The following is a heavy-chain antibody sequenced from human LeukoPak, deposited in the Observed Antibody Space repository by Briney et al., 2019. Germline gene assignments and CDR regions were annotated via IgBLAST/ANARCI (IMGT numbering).Heavy chain of an antibody. CDR3: AKDRGVRGTSLVY. V-gene: IGHV3-30*18. Sequence: GRSLRLSCAASGFTFSSYGMHWVRQAPGKGLEWVAVISYDGSNKYYADSVKGRFTISRDISKNTLYLQVNSLRAEDTAVYYCAKDRGVRGTSLVYWGQGTLVTVSS. CDR2: ISYDGSNK. D-gene: IGHD3-10*01. J-gene: IGHJ4*02. CDR1: GFTFSSYG.